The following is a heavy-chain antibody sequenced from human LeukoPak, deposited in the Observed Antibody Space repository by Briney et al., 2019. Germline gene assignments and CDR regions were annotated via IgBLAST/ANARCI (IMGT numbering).Heavy chain of an antibody. CDR3: AREFPLDSSSNYYYYGMDV. D-gene: IGHD6-6*01. J-gene: IGHJ6*02. CDR2: INPNNGGT. CDR1: GYTFTGYY. V-gene: IGHV1-2*02. Sequence: ASVKVSCKASGYTFTGYYMHWVRQAPGQGLEWMGWINPNNGGTNYAQKFQGRVTMTRDTSISTAYMELSRLRSDDTAVYYCAREFPLDSSSNYYYYGMDVWGQGTTVTVSS.